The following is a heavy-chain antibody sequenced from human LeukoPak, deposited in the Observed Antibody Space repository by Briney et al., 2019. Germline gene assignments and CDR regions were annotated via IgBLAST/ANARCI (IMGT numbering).Heavy chain of an antibody. CDR3: ARLRGSGWLPPRNAFDI. Sequence: SDTLSLTCTVSGGPISSYYWSWLRQPPGKGLEWIGYIYYSGSTNYNPSLKSRVTISVDTSKNQFSLKLSSVTAADTAVYYCARLRGSGWLPPRNAFDIWGQGTMVTVSS. CDR1: GGPISSYY. J-gene: IGHJ3*02. D-gene: IGHD6-19*01. V-gene: IGHV4-59*08. CDR2: IYYSGST.